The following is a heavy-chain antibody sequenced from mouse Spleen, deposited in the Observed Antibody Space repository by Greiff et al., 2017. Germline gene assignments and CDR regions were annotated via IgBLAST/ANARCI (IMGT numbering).Heavy chain of an antibody. D-gene: IGHD1-1*01. V-gene: IGHV14-3*01. CDR2: IDPANGNT. CDR3: ASKVYYYGSSGYFDV. CDR1: GFNIKNTY. J-gene: IGHJ1*03. Sequence: VQLKESVAELVRPGASVKLSCTASGFNIKNTYMHWVKQRPEQGLEWIGRIDPANGNTKYAPKFQGKATITADTSSNTAYLQLSSLTSEDTAIYYCASKVYYYGSSGYFDVWGTGTTVTVSS.